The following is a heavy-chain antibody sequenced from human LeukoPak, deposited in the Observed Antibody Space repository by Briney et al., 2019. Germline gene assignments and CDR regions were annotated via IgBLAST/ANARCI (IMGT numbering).Heavy chain of an antibody. J-gene: IGHJ6*02. D-gene: IGHD3-3*01. CDR2: ISYDGSSE. V-gene: IGHV3-30*04. CDR3: ARKGGSRFLGRYKYYGLDV. CDR1: GFTFSSYA. Sequence: GGSLRLSCAASGFTFSSYAMHWVRQAPGKGLEWVALISYDGSSEYYADSVKGRFTISRDNSKNTLYLQMNSLRVEDTAVYYCARKGGSRFLGRYKYYGLDVWGQGTTVTVS.